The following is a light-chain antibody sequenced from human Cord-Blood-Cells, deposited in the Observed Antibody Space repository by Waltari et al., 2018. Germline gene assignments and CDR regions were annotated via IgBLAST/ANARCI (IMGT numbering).Light chain of an antibody. V-gene: IGKV3-20*01. J-gene: IGKJ4*01. CDR3: QQYGSSPLT. CDR1: QSVSSSY. Sequence: EIVLTQSPGTLSLSPGERATLSCRASQSVSSSYLAWYQQEPGQPPRLLIYGASSRATGIPDRFSGSGSGTDFTLTISRLEPEDFAVYYCQQYGSSPLTFGGGTKVEIK. CDR2: GAS.